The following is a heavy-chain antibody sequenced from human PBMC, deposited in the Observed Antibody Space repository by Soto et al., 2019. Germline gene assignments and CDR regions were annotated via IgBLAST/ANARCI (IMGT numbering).Heavy chain of an antibody. J-gene: IGHJ5*02. CDR3: ARVYDYGEGFDP. V-gene: IGHV1-8*01. CDR2: MNPNSGNT. CDR1: GYTFTSYD. D-gene: IGHD4-17*01. Sequence: GASVKVSCKASGYTFTSYDINWVRQATGQGLEWMGWMNPNSGNTGYAQKFQGRVTMTRNTSISTAYMELSSLRSEDTAVYYCARVYDYGEGFDPWGQGTLVTVSS.